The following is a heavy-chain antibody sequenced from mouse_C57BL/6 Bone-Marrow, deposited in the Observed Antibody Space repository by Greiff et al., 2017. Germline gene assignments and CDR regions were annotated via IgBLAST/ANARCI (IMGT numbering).Heavy chain of an antibody. D-gene: IGHD1-1*01. V-gene: IGHV1-42*01. CDR3: ARWRIITTVVAPSYYYAMDY. CDR1: GYSFTGYY. J-gene: IGHJ4*01. Sequence: DVHLVESGPELVKPGASVKISCKASGYSFTGYYMNWVKQSPEKSLEWIGEINPSTGGTTYNQKFKAKATLTVDKSSSTAYMQLKSLTSEDSAVYYCARWRIITTVVAPSYYYAMDYWGQGTSVTVSS. CDR2: INPSTGGT.